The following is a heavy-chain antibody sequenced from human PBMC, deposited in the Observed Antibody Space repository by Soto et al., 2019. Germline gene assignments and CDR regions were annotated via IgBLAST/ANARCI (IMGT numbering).Heavy chain of an antibody. J-gene: IGHJ4*02. CDR2: MRPNSDPI. Sequence: EVQLVESGGGLIQPGGSLRLACAASGFAFSTSSMNWVRQAPGKGLEWVSYMRPNSDPIYYAGSVQGRFTISKDNARNLLYLQMTSLRDEDTAVYYCATDRDYALNNWGQGVLITVSS. CDR1: GFAFSTSS. CDR3: ATDRDYALNN. V-gene: IGHV3-48*02. D-gene: IGHD4-17*01.